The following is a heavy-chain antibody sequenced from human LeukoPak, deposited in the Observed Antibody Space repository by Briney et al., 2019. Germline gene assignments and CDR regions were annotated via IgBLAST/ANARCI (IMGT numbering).Heavy chain of an antibody. D-gene: IGHD6-13*01. V-gene: IGHV4-59*08. J-gene: IGHJ4*02. CDR3: ARSAFLVTAPGLYYFDY. CDR1: GGSISGYY. Sequence: SETLSLTCTVSGGSISGYYWSWIRQPPGEGLEWIGYIFHSGSTIYNPSLKSRFTMSVDPSKNQFSLKLNSVTAADTAVYYCARSAFLVTAPGLYYFDYWGQGTLVAVSS. CDR2: IFHSGST.